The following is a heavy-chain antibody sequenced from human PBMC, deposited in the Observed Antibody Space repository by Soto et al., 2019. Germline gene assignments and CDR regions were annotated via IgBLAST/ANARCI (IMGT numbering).Heavy chain of an antibody. D-gene: IGHD5-18*01. CDR2: IYYSGST. J-gene: IGHJ4*02. V-gene: IGHV4-30-4*01. CDR1: GGSISSGDYY. Sequence: SETLSLTCTVSGGSISSGDYYWSWIRQPPGKGLEWIGYIYYSGSTYYNPSLKSRVTISVDTSKNQFSLKLSSVTAADTAVYYCATSSGYSYGPHYFDYWGQGTLVTVSS. CDR3: ATSSGYSYGPHYFDY.